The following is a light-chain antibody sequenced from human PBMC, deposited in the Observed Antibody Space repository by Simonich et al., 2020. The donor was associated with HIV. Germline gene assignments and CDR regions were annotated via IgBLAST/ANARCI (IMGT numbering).Light chain of an antibody. V-gene: IGKV4-1*01. CDR2: WAS. J-gene: IGKJ4*01. CDR3: QQYYSTPLT. CDR1: QSVLHSSNNKNY. Sequence: DIVMTQSPDSLAVSLGERATINCKSSQSVLHSSNNKNYLAWYQQKPGQPPMLLIYWASTRESGVPDRFSGSGSGTDFTLTISSLQAEDVAVYYCQQYYSTPLTFGGGTKVEIK.